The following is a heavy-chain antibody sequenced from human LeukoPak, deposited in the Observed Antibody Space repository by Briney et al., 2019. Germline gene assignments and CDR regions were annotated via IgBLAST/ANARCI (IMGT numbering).Heavy chain of an antibody. CDR3: ARGPYSYDSSGAFDI. V-gene: IGHV4-4*07. D-gene: IGHD3-22*01. J-gene: IGHJ3*02. CDR1: GGSISSYY. Sequence: PSETLSLTCTVSGGSISSYYWSWIRQPAGKGLEWIGRISISGSTNYNPSLKSRVTISVDTSKNQFSLKLSSVTAADTAVYFCARGPYSYDSSGAFDIWGQGTMVTVSS. CDR2: ISISGST.